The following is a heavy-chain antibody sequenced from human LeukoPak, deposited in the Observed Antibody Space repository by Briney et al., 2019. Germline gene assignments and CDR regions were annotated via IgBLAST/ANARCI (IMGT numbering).Heavy chain of an antibody. CDR1: GFTFSSYG. V-gene: IGHV3-30*02. CDR3: AKDPRRWFWSLLGAEFDY. CDR2: IRYDGSNK. J-gene: IGHJ4*02. D-gene: IGHD2-15*01. Sequence: GGSLRRSCAASGFTFSSYGMHWVRQAPGKGLEWVAFIRYDGSNKYCADSVKGRFTISRDNSKNTLYLQMNSLRAEDTAVYYCAKDPRRWFWSLLGAEFDYWGQGTLVTVSS.